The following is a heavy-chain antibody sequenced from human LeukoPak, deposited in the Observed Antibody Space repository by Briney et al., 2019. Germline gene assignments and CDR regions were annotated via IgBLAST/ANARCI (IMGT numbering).Heavy chain of an antibody. CDR3: ASSRPYLGDLDAFDI. V-gene: IGHV7-4-1*02. CDR2: INTNTGNP. D-gene: IGHD4-17*01. Sequence: GASVKVSCKAPGYTFTSYAMNWVRQAPGQGLEWMGWINTNTGNPTYAQGFTGRFVFSLDTSVSTAYLQISSLKAEDTAVYYCASSRPYLGDLDAFDIWGQGTMVTVSS. CDR1: GYTFTSYA. J-gene: IGHJ3*02.